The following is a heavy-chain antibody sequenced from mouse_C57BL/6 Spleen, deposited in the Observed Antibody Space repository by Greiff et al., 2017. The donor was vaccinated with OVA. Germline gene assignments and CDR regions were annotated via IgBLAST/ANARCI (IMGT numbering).Heavy chain of an antibody. CDR3: TRPPLFYW. CDR2: IDPETGGT. Sequence: QVQLQESGAELVRPGASVTLSCKASGYTFTDYEMHWVKQTPVHGLEWIGAIDPETGGTAYNQKVKGKSILTADKSDSTAYMELRSLTSEDSAVYYCTRPPLFYWWGQGTTLTVSS. D-gene: IGHD2-3*01. J-gene: IGHJ2*01. CDR1: GYTFTDYE. V-gene: IGHV1-15*01.